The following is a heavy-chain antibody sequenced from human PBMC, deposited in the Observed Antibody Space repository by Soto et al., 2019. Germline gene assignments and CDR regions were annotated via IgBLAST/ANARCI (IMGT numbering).Heavy chain of an antibody. D-gene: IGHD6-13*01. CDR1: GGSISSYY. Sequence: SETLSLTCTVSGGSISSYYWIWIRQPPGKGLEWIGYIYYSGSTNYNPSLKSRVTISVDTSKNQFSLKLSSVTAADTAVYYCARHGSSSWYFYYYYMDVWGKGTTVTVSS. V-gene: IGHV4-59*08. CDR2: IYYSGST. J-gene: IGHJ6*03. CDR3: ARHGSSSWYFYYYYMDV.